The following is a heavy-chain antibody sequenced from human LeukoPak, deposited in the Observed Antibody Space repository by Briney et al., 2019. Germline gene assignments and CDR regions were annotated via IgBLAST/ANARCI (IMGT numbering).Heavy chain of an antibody. CDR3: ARDPDGDYDFDY. CDR2: ISSDGSDT. V-gene: IGHV3-74*01. Sequence: GGSLRLSCAASGFSFSNYWMHWVRQAPGKGLVWVSRISSDGSDTIYADSVKGRFTISRDTAKSSLYLQMNSLKIEDTAIYFYARDPDGDYDFDYWGQGTLVTVSS. CDR1: GFSFSNYW. J-gene: IGHJ4*02. D-gene: IGHD4-17*01.